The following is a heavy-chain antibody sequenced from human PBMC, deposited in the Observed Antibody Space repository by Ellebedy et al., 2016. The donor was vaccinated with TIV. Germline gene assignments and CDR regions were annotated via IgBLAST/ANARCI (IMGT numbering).Heavy chain of an antibody. CDR3: AREGGGYHFDY. Sequence: GGSLRLXCAASGFTFSSYAMHWVRQAPGKGLEWVAVISYDGSNKYYADSVKGRFTISRDNSKNTLYLQMNSLRAEDTAVYYCAREGGGYHFDYWGQGTLVTVSS. J-gene: IGHJ4*02. CDR2: ISYDGSNK. V-gene: IGHV3-30-3*01. D-gene: IGHD3-16*01. CDR1: GFTFSSYA.